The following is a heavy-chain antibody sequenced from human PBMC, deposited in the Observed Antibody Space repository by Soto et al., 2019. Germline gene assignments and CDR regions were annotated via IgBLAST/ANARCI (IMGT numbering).Heavy chain of an antibody. CDR3: ASERQNSGYDSVLDY. V-gene: IGHV1-69*01. CDR1: GGTFSSYA. D-gene: IGHD5-12*01. J-gene: IGHJ4*02. CDR2: IIPIFGTA. Sequence: QVQLVQAGSEVKKPGSSVKVSCKASGGTFSSYAISWVRQAPGQGLEWMGGIIPIFGTANYAQKFQGRVTITADESTSTAYMELSSLRSEGTAVYYCASERQNSGYDSVLDYWGQGTLVTVSS.